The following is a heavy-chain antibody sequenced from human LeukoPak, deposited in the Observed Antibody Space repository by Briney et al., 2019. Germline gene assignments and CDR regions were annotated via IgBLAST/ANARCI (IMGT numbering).Heavy chain of an antibody. J-gene: IGHJ4*02. V-gene: IGHV4-34*01. Sequence: SETLSLTCAVYGVSFSGYYWSWIRQPPGKGLEWIGEINHSGSTNYNPSLKSRVTISVDTSKNQFSLKLSSVTAADTAVYYCARGRGYSGYFDYWGQGTLVTVSS. CDR1: GVSFSGYY. CDR2: INHSGST. CDR3: ARGRGYSGYFDY. D-gene: IGHD5-12*01.